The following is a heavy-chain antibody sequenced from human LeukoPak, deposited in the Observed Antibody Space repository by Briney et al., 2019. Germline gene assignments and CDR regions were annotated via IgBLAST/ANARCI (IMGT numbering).Heavy chain of an antibody. D-gene: IGHD3-22*01. J-gene: IGHJ4*02. CDR1: GGSISSGSYY. Sequence: PSETLSLTCTVSGGSISSGSYYWSWIRQPAGKGLEWIGRIYTSGSTNYNPSLKSRVTISLDTSKNQFSLKLSSVTAADTAVYYCARAPVQYYYDSSGYYDYWGQGTLVTVSS. CDR2: IYTSGST. CDR3: ARAPVQYYYDSSGYYDY. V-gene: IGHV4-61*02.